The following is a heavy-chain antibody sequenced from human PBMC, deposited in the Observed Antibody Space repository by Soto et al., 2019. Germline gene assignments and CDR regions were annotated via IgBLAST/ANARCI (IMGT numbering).Heavy chain of an antibody. V-gene: IGHV1-18*01. D-gene: IGHD4-17*01. CDR2: ISAYNGNT. CDR3: AILKVTTDFDY. J-gene: IGHJ4*02. CDR1: GYTFTSYG. Sequence: GASVKVSCKASGYTFTSYGISWVRQAPGQGLEWMGWISAYNGNTNYAQKLQGRVTMTTDTSTSTAYMELRSLISDDTAVYYCAILKVTTDFDYWGQGTLVTVSS.